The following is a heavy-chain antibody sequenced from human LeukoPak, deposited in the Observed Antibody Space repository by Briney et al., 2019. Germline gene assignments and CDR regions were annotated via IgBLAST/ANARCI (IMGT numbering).Heavy chain of an antibody. J-gene: IGHJ4*02. CDR1: GFTFSSSA. D-gene: IGHD3-10*01. V-gene: IGHV3-23*01. CDR2: ISASGGST. CDR3: ATYGSGSYPFDY. Sequence: GGSLRLSCAASGFTFSSSAMSWVRQVPGKGLEWVSGISASGGSTSYADSVRGRFTISRDNSKNTLYLQMNSLRAEDTAVYYCATYGSGSYPFDYWGQGTLVTVSS.